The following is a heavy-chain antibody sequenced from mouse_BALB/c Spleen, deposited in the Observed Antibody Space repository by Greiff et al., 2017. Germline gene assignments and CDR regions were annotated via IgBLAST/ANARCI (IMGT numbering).Heavy chain of an antibody. D-gene: IGHD1-2*01. CDR3: ARPHYYGYGDWYFDV. J-gene: IGHJ1*01. V-gene: IGHV5-6*01. Sequence: EVKLVESGGDLVKPGGSLKLSCAASGFTFSSYGMSWVRQTPDKRLEWVATISSGGSYTYYPDSVKGRFTISRDNAKNTLYLQMSSLKSEDTAMYYCARPHYYGYGDWYFDVWGAGTTVTVSS. CDR2: ISSGGSYT. CDR1: GFTFSSYG.